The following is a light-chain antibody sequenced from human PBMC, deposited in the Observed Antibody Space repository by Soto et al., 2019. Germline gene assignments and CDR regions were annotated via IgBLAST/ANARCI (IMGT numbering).Light chain of an antibody. Sequence: EIVMTQSPATLSVSPGERATLSCRASQSVHSNLAWYQQKPGQAPRLLIYGASTSATGVPARFSGSGSGTEFSPTVSSLQSEDFAVYYCQQYSNWPLTFGGGTKVDIK. V-gene: IGKV3-15*01. CDR3: QQYSNWPLT. CDR2: GAS. CDR1: QSVHSN. J-gene: IGKJ4*01.